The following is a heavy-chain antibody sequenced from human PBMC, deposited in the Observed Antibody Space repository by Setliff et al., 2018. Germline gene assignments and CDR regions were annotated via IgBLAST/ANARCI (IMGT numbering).Heavy chain of an antibody. Sequence: PSETLSLTCAVSGYFISSGYYWGWIRQPPGKGLEWIGSIYHSGSTYYNPSLKSRVTISVDTSKNQFSLKLSSVTAADTAVYYCARDKRQYNFWSGYYGSWGNYFDYWGQGTLVTVSS. D-gene: IGHD3-3*01. CDR3: ARDKRQYNFWSGYYGSWGNYFDY. J-gene: IGHJ4*02. CDR2: IYHSGST. V-gene: IGHV4-38-2*02. CDR1: GYFISSGYY.